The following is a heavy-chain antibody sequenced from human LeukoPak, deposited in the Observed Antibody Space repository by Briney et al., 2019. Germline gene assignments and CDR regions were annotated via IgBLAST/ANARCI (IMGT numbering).Heavy chain of an antibody. CDR1: GFTFDDYA. V-gene: IGHV3-9*01. J-gene: IGHJ4*02. CDR3: ARDLESFDY. CDR2: ISWNSDSI. Sequence: PGGSLRLSCAASGFTFDDYAMHWVRQAPGKGLEWVSGISWNSDSIGYADSVKGRFTISRDDSKNTLFLQMNSLKAEDTAVYYCARDLESFDYWGQGTLVTVSS.